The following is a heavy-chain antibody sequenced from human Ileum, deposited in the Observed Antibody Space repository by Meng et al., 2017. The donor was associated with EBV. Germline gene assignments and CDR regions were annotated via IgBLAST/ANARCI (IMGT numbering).Heavy chain of an antibody. CDR2: PYNGWST. D-gene: IGHD3-16*01. CDR3: NAYTAGGGGLGS. CDR1: GPPSAGGGSP. J-gene: IGHJ5*02. V-gene: IGHV4-30-4*01. Sequence: QGPGPEWGNPQGTLPPPSPSLGPPSAGGGSPWGWARQPPGKGLECIGYPYNGWSTYYNPSLKSRVSMSVDTSKNQFSLTLSPVTAADTAVYYCNAYTAGGGGLGSWGQGTLVTVSS.